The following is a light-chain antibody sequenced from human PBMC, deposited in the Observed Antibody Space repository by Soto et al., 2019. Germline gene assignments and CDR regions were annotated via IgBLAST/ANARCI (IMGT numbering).Light chain of an antibody. CDR1: QSVSNNY. Sequence: EIVLTQSPGTLSLSPGERATLSCRASQSVSNNYLAWYQQKPGQAPRLLFYGASNRATGIPARFSGSGSETDFTLTISDVEPEDFAVYYCHQRQSWPRTFGQGTKVDIK. CDR3: HQRQSWPRT. J-gene: IGKJ1*01. V-gene: IGKV3-11*01. CDR2: GAS.